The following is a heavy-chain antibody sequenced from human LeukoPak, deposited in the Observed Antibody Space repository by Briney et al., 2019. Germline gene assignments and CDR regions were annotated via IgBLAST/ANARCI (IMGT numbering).Heavy chain of an antibody. CDR1: GFTFSSHG. CDR3: ARDRVAGREYYYYGMDV. V-gene: IGHV3-33*01. J-gene: IGHJ6*02. CDR2: IWYDGSNK. Sequence: PGGSLRLSCAASGFTFSSHGMPWVRQAPGKGLEWVAVIWYDGSNKYYADSVKGRFTISRDNSKNTLYLQMNSLRAEDTAVYYCARDRVAGREYYYYGMDVWGQGTTVTVSS. D-gene: IGHD2-15*01.